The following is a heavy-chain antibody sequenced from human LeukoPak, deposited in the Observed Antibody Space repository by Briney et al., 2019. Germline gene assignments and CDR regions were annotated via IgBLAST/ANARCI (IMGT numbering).Heavy chain of an antibody. CDR1: GFTFSSYW. CDR2: IKQDGSEK. CDR3: ARVYQGYSLAWYYYYMDV. V-gene: IGHV3-7*01. J-gene: IGHJ6*03. Sequence: GGSLRLSCAASGFTFSSYWMSWVRHAPGKGLEWVANIKQDGSEKYYVDSVKGRFTISRDNAKNSLYLQMNSLRAEDTAVYYCARVYQGYSLAWYYYYMDVWGKGTTVTISS. D-gene: IGHD5-18*01.